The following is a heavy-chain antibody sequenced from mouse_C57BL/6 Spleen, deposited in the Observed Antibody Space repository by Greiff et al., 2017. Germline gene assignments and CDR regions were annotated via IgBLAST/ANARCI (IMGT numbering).Heavy chain of an antibody. CDR2: IDPSDSYT. J-gene: IGHJ2*01. V-gene: IGHV1-50*01. Sequence: QVQLQQPGAELVKPGASVKLSCKASGYTFTSYWMQWVKQRPGQGLEWIGEIDPSDSYTNYNQKFKGKATLTVDTSSSTAYMQLSSLTSEDSAVYYCARRTTVDYWGKGTTLTVSS. D-gene: IGHD1-1*01. CDR1: GYTFTSYW. CDR3: ARRTTVDY.